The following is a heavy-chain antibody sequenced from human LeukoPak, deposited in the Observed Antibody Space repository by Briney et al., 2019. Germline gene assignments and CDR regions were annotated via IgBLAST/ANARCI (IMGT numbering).Heavy chain of an antibody. V-gene: IGHV1-18*01. CDR1: GYTFTSYG. CDR2: SSTYNGNT. D-gene: IGHD3-22*01. J-gene: IGHJ3*02. Sequence: ASVKVSCKASGYTFTSYGISWVRQAPGQGLEWMGWSSTYNGNTNYAQKFQGRVSMTTDTSTSTAYMELRSLRSDDTAVYYCARDGRNYFDPGRKAFDIWGQGTMVTVSS. CDR3: ARDGRNYFDPGRKAFDI.